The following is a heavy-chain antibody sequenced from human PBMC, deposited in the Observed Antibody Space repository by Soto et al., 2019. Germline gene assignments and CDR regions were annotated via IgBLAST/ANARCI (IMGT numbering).Heavy chain of an antibody. CDR1: GYTFTSYG. J-gene: IGHJ6*02. Sequence: QVQLVQSGAEVKKPGASVKVSCKASGYTFTSYGISWVRQAPGQGLEWMGWISAYNGNTNYAQKLQGRVTMTTDTSTSTAYMELRSLRSADTAVYYCARDVGYNWEYYYYYGMDVWGQGTTVTVSS. V-gene: IGHV1-18*01. D-gene: IGHD1-1*01. CDR3: ARDVGYNWEYYYYYGMDV. CDR2: ISAYNGNT.